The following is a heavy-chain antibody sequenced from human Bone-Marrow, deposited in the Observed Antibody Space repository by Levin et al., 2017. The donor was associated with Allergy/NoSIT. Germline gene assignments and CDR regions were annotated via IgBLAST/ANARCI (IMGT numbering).Heavy chain of an antibody. J-gene: IGHJ5*01. CDR3: ARDRNKWDWLARFEP. CDR1: GGSIRSGDYY. V-gene: IGHV4-30-4*01. CDR2: IFYSGTT. D-gene: IGHD1-26*01. Sequence: SETLSLTCTVSGGSIRSGDYYWTWIRQTPGKGLEYIGSIFYSGTTSYNPSLKSRLSISVDTSKNQFSLRLTSMTAADTAVYFCARDRNKWDWLARFEPWGQGFLVTVSS.